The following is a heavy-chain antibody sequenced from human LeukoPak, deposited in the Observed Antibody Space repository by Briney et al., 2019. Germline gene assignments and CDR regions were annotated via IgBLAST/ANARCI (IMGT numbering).Heavy chain of an antibody. CDR3: ARETTIFGVVTIYYYYYGMDV. V-gene: IGHV1-69*04. D-gene: IGHD3-3*01. J-gene: IGHJ6*02. Sequence: ASVKVSCKASGGTFSSYAISWVRQAPGQGLEWMGRIIPILGIANYAQKFQGRVTITADKSTSTAYMELSSLRSEDTAVYYCARETTIFGVVTIYYYYYGMDVWGQGTTVTVSS. CDR2: IIPILGIA. CDR1: GGTFSSYA.